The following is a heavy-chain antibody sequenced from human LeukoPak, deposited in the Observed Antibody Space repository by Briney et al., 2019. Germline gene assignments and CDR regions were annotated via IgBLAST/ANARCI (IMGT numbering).Heavy chain of an antibody. CDR2: IYYSGST. CDR3: ARDLVVVAARGMDV. Sequence: SETLSLTCTVSGGSVSSGSYCWSWIRQPPGKGLEWIGYIYYSGSTNYNPSLKSRVTISVDTSKNQFSLKLSSVTAADTAVYYCARDLVVVAARGMDVWGQGTTVTVSS. V-gene: IGHV4-61*01. J-gene: IGHJ6*02. CDR1: GGSVSSGSYC. D-gene: IGHD2-15*01.